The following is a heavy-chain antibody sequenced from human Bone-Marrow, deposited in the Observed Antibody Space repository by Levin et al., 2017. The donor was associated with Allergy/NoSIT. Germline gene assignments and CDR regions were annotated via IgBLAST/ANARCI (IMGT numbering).Heavy chain of an antibody. V-gene: IGHV3-74*01. J-gene: IGHJ4*02. CDR2: INTDGSST. Sequence: GESLKISCTASGFTFSSYWMHWVRQVPGKGLVWVSRINTDGSSTNYADSVKGRFTVSRDNARNTLYLQLNGLRAEDTAIYYCARGCDGACYGTHWGQGALVTVSS. CDR3: ARGCDGACYGTH. D-gene: IGHD2-21*02. CDR1: GFTFSSYW.